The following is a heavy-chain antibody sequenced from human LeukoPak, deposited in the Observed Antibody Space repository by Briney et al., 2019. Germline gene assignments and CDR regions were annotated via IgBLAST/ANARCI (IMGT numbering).Heavy chain of an antibody. D-gene: IGHD6-13*01. CDR3: AREPIIAAAGSHFDY. J-gene: IGHJ4*02. CDR2: INHSGST. V-gene: IGHV4-34*01. Sequence: SGTLSLTCAVYGGSFSGYYWSWIRQPPGKGLEWIGEINHSGSTNYNPSLKSRVTISVDTSKNQFSLKLSSVTAADTAVYYCAREPIIAAAGSHFDYWGQGTLVTVSS. CDR1: GGSFSGYY.